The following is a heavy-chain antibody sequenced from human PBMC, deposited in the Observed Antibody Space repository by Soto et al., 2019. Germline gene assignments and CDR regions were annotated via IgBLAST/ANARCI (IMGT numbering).Heavy chain of an antibody. Sequence: EVQLVESGGGLVKPGGSLRLSCAASGFTFSNAWMNWVRQAPGKGLEWVGRIKSKTDGGTTDYAAPVKGRFTISRDDTKNTLYLQMNSLKTEDTAVYYCTTESIAAYYYDSSGYYLDRPYYGMDVWGQGTTVTVSS. CDR1: GFTFSNAW. J-gene: IGHJ6*02. CDR3: TTESIAAYYYDSSGYYLDRPYYGMDV. D-gene: IGHD3-22*01. CDR2: IKSKTDGGTT. V-gene: IGHV3-15*07.